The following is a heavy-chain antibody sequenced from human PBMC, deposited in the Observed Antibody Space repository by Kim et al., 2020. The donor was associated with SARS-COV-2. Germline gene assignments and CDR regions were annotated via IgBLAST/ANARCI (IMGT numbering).Heavy chain of an antibody. CDR3: ARVTTARNY. J-gene: IGHJ4*02. CDR2: GST. D-gene: IGHD2-21*02. V-gene: IGHV4-4*02. Sequence: GSTNYTPSLTSRVTISVDKSKNQLPLKLSSMTAADTGEYYCARVTTARNYWGQGTLVTVSS.